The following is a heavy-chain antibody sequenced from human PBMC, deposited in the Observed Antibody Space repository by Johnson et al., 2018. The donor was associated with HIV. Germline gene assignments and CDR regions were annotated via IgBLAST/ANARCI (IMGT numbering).Heavy chain of an antibody. V-gene: IGHV3-30-3*01. Sequence: QVQLVESGGGVVQPGRSLRLSCAASGFTFSSYAMHWVRQAPGKGLEWVALISYDGSNKYYADTVKGRFTISRDNSKNTLYLQMNSLGPEATVVYYGASDVHMGRYYGSTGYPPPPAVDIWGQGTMFTVSS. CDR1: GFTFSSYA. D-gene: IGHD3-22*01. J-gene: IGHJ3*02. CDR2: ISYDGSNK. CDR3: ASDVHMGRYYGSTGYPPPPAVDI.